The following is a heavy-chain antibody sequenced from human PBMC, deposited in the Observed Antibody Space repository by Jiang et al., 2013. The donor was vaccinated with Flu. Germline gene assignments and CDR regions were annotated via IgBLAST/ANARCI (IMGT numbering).Heavy chain of an antibody. Sequence: AASGFTFSSYAMSWVRQAPGKGLEWVSAISGSGGSTYYADSVKGRFTISRDNSKNTLYLQMNSLRAEDTAVYYCAKPPIFGVFEGYYFDYWGQGTLVTVSS. D-gene: IGHD3-3*01. J-gene: IGHJ4*02. CDR3: AKPPIFGVFEGYYFDY. CDR2: ISGSGGST. CDR1: GFTFSSYA. V-gene: IGHV3-23*01.